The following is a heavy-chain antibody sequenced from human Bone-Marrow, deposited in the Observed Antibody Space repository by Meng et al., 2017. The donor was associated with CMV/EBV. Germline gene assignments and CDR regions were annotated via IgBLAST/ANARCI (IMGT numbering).Heavy chain of an antibody. CDR2: INSDGSNT. V-gene: IGHV3-74*01. CDR1: GFSFSSYW. J-gene: IGHJ5*02. CDR3: ARDRSWLMVRGRGRNWFDP. D-gene: IGHD3-10*01. Sequence: GESLKISCAASGFSFSSYWMHWVRQAPGKGLVWVSRINSDGSNTIYADSVKGRFTISRDNSKNTLYLQMNSLRAEDTAVYYCARDRSWLMVRGRGRNWFDPWGQGTLVTVSS.